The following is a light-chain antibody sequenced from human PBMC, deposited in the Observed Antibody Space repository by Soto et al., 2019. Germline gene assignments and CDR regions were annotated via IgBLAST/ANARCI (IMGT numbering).Light chain of an antibody. CDR3: QQTYSTPPLT. CDR2: VAS. J-gene: IGKJ4*01. Sequence: DIQMTQSPSSLSASVGDRVTITCRASQSITTYLNWYQQKPGKAPKLLIYVASSLQSGVPSRFSGNGSGRDFTLTISSLQPEDFATYFCQQTYSTPPLTFGGGTKVEIK. CDR1: QSITTY. V-gene: IGKV1-39*01.